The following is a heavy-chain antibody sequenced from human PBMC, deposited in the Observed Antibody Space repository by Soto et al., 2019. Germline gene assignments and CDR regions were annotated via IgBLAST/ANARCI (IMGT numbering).Heavy chain of an antibody. CDR2: IFPGDSDT. V-gene: IGHV5-51*01. CDR3: AAGYTTGSDAFDI. J-gene: IGHJ3*02. CDR1: GYNFANYW. Sequence: GESLKISCKGSGYNFANYWIGWVRQMPGKGLEWMEMIFPGDSDTKNSPSLQGQITMSVDKSDSSAYLQWRSLKASDTAIYYCAAGYTTGSDAFDIWGQGTMVTVSS. D-gene: IGHD6-13*01.